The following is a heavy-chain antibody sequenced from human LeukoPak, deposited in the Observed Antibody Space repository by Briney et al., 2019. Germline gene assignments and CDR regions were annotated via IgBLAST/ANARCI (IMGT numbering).Heavy chain of an antibody. V-gene: IGHV4-39*01. Sequence: SETLSLTCTVSGGSISSSSYYWGWIRQPPGKGLEWIGSIYYSGSTYYNPSLKSRVTISVDTSKNQFSLKLSSVTAADTGVYYCARQVGWLRDGDFDYWGQGTLVTVSS. CDR3: ARQVGWLRDGDFDY. CDR1: GGSISSSSYY. D-gene: IGHD5-12*01. J-gene: IGHJ4*02. CDR2: IYYSGST.